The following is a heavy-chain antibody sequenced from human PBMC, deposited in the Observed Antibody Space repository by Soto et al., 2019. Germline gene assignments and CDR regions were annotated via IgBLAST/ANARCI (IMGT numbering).Heavy chain of an antibody. CDR3: ARDPSDCSSTSCWGYYALDV. V-gene: IGHV3-33*01. D-gene: IGHD2-2*01. CDR1: GFIFSNYG. J-gene: IGHJ6*02. CDR2: IYSHGNTK. Sequence: QVQLVESGGGVVQPGGSLRLSCAASGFIFSNYGMHWVRQAPDKGLEWVAVIYSHGNTKHHADSVKGRFTVSRDNSKDTLYLQMNSLRDEDTAVYYCARDPSDCSSTSCWGYYALDVWGQGTTVTVSS.